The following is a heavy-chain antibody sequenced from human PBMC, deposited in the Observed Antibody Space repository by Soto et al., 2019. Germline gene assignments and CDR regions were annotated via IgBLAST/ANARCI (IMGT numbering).Heavy chain of an antibody. CDR1: GVSISSGGYY. V-gene: IGHV4-31*03. CDR3: ARSGYSYGPNPLLY. D-gene: IGHD5-18*01. Sequence: SETLSLTCTVSGVSISSGGYYWSWIRQHPGKGLEWIGYIYYSGSTYYNPSLKSRVTISVDTSKNQFSLKLSSVTAADTAVYYCARSGYSYGPNPLLYWGQGTLVT. CDR2: IYYSGST. J-gene: IGHJ4*02.